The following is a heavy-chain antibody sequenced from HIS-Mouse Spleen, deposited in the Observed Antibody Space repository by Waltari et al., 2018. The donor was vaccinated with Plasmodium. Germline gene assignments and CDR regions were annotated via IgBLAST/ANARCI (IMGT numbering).Heavy chain of an antibody. D-gene: IGHD6-13*01. V-gene: IGHV3-7*01. CDR3: ASSWYWYFDL. Sequence: EVQLVESGGGLVQPGGSLRLSCAASGFPFSSYWMSWVRQDLGKGLEWVANIKQDGSEKYYVDSVKGRFTISRDNAKNSLYLQMNSLRAEDTAVYYCASSWYWYFDLWGRGTLVTVSS. J-gene: IGHJ2*01. CDR1: GFPFSSYW. CDR2: IKQDGSEK.